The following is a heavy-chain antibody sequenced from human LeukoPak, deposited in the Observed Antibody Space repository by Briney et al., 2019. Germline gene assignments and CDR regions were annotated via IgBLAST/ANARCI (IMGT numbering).Heavy chain of an antibody. D-gene: IGHD2-21*02. CDR3: SGTGMCDADCYYSHYFDH. CDR2: FYYGGST. Sequence: PSETLTLTCTVSGGSISSGDNYWRWVRQPPGRGLVWIGYFYYGGSTYYYASLKSRVTISVDTSKNQFSLKLSTVTAADKAAYYCSGTGMCDADCYYSHYFDHWGQGTLVTVSS. V-gene: IGHV4-30-4*02. J-gene: IGHJ4*02. CDR1: GGSISSGDNY.